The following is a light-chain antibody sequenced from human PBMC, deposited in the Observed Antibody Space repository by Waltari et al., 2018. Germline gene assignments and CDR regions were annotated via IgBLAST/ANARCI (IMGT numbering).Light chain of an antibody. CDR3: QKLNSYPPTT. Sequence: DIQLTQSPSFLSASGGDRAPITFRASQGISSYLAWYQQKPGRAPKLLIYSASTLQSGVPSRFSGSGSGTEFTLTISSLQPEDFATYYCQKLNSYPPTTFGQGTRLEIK. V-gene: IGKV1-9*01. CDR2: SAS. CDR1: QGISSY. J-gene: IGKJ5*01.